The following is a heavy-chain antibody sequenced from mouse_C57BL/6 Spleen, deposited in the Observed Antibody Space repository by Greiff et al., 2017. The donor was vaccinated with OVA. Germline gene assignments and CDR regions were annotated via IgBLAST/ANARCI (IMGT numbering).Heavy chain of an antibody. V-gene: IGHV1-52*01. CDR3: ARGGGLLSMDY. D-gene: IGHD1-1*01. Sequence: QVQLKQPGAELVRPGSSVKLSCKASGYTFTSYWMHWVKQRPIQGLEWIGNIDPSDSETHYNQKFKDKATLTVDKSSSTAYMQLSSLTSEDSAVYYCARGGGLLSMDYWGQGTSVTVSS. CDR1: GYTFTSYW. CDR2: IDPSDSET. J-gene: IGHJ4*01.